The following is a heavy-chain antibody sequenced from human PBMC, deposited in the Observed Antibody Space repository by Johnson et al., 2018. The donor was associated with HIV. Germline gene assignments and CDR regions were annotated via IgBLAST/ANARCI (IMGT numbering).Heavy chain of an antibody. V-gene: IGHV3-66*02. Sequence: VQLVESGGGVVQPGRSLRLSCAASGFTVSSNYMSWVRQAPGKGLEWVSVIYSGGSTYYADSVKGRFTISRDNSKNTLYLQMNSLRAEDTAVYYCARDQSSGPHDAFDIWGQGTMVTVSS. CDR3: ARDQSSGPHDAFDI. D-gene: IGHD3-22*01. J-gene: IGHJ3*02. CDR1: GFTVSSNY. CDR2: IYSGGST.